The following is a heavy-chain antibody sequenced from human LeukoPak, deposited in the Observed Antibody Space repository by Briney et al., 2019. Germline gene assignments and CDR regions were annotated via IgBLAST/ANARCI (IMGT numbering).Heavy chain of an antibody. D-gene: IGHD6-13*01. CDR3: ARERQQLGYYYGMDV. Sequence: GGSLRLSCAASGFTFSSYGMNWVRQAPGKGLEWVSYISSSGSTIYYADSVKGRFTISRDNAKNSLYLQMNSLRAEDTAVYYCARERQQLGYYYGMDVWGQGTTVTVSS. V-gene: IGHV3-48*03. CDR2: ISSSGSTI. CDR1: GFTFSSYG. J-gene: IGHJ6*02.